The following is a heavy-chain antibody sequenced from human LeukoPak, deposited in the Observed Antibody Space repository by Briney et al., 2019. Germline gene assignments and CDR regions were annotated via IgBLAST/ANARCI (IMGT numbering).Heavy chain of an antibody. J-gene: IGHJ6*02. CDR1: GGSFSGYY. V-gene: IGHV4-34*01. CDR3: ARGYYYDSSGYRRYYGMDV. D-gene: IGHD3-22*01. CDR2: IYHSGST. Sequence: PSETLSLTCAVYGGSFSGYYWSWIRQPPGKGLEWIGYIYHSGSTYYNPSLKSRVTISVDRSKNQFSLKLSSVTAADTAVYYCARGYYYDSSGYRRYYGMDVWGQGTTVTVSS.